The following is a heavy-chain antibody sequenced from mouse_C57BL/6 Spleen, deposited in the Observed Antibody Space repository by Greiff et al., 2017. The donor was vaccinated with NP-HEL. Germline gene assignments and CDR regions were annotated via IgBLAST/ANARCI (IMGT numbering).Heavy chain of an antibody. Sequence: QVQLQQPGAELVKPGASVKLSCKASGYTFTSYWMHWVKQRPGQGLEWIGMIHPNSGGTNYNEKFKSKATLTVDKSSSTAYMQLSSLTSEDSAVYYCASSCYYGNTAWFAYWGQGTLVTVSA. CDR3: ASSCYYGNTAWFAY. CDR1: GYTFTSYW. J-gene: IGHJ3*01. V-gene: IGHV1-64*01. D-gene: IGHD2-1*01. CDR2: IHPNSGGT.